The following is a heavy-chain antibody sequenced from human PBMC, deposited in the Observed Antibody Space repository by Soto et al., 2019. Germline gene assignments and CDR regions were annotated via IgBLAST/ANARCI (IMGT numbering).Heavy chain of an antibody. CDR1: GYTFTSYD. Sequence: QVQLVQSGAEVKKPGASVKVSCKASGYTFTSYDINWVRQATGQGLEWMGWMNPNSGNTGYAQKFQGRVTMTRNTSISTAYMGLCSLRSEDTAVYYCARVRCSGGSCYSRWFDPWGQGALVTVSS. V-gene: IGHV1-8*01. J-gene: IGHJ5*02. D-gene: IGHD2-15*01. CDR2: MNPNSGNT. CDR3: ARVRCSGGSCYSRWFDP.